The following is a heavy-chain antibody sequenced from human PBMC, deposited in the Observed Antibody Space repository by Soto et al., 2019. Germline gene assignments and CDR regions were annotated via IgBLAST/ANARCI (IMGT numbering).Heavy chain of an antibody. CDR3: ARAARHDYGDYDPSFDY. Sequence: SVKVSCKASGGTFSSYAIGWVRQAPGQGLEWMGGIIPIFGTANYAQKFQGRVTITADESTSTAYMELSSLRSEDTAVYYGARAARHDYGDYDPSFDYWGHVTLVTVSS. CDR1: GGTFSSYA. CDR2: IIPIFGTA. V-gene: IGHV1-69*13. D-gene: IGHD4-17*01. J-gene: IGHJ4*01.